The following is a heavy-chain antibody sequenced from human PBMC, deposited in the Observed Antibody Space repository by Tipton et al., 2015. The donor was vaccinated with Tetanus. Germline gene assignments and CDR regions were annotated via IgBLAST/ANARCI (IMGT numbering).Heavy chain of an antibody. CDR2: IIPILGIA. CDR1: GYTFTSYG. J-gene: IGHJ4*02. D-gene: IGHD6-6*01. Sequence: QSGAEVKKPGASVKVSCKASGYTFTSYGISWVRQAPGQGLEWMGRIIPILGIANYAQKFQGRVTITADKSTSTAYMELSSLRSEDTAVYYCAREEQLVHQNWGQGTLVTVSS. CDR3: AREEQLVHQN. V-gene: IGHV1-69*04.